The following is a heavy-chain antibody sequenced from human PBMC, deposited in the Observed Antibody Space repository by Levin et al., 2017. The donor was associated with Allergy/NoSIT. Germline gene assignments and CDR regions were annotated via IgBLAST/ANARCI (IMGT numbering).Heavy chain of an antibody. CDR2: ITDTSGAR. V-gene: IGHV3-11*01. Sequence: KPGGSLRLSCAASGFTFSDYYMSWIRQAPGKGLEWVSYITDTSGARYYADSVKGRITISRDNAKNTLYLHMSSLRAEDTAVYFCAKGKISGATYALDVWGQGTTVIVS. D-gene: IGHD1-1*01. J-gene: IGHJ6*02. CDR1: GFTFSDYY. CDR3: AKGKISGATYALDV.